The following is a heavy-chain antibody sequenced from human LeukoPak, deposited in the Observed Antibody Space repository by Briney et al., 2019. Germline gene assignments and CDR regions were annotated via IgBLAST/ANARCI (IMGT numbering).Heavy chain of an antibody. V-gene: IGHV4-34*01. CDR3: ARGFGIVGATSFDY. Sequence: SETLSLTCAVYGGSFSGYYWSWIRQPPGKGLEWIGEINHSGSTNYNPSLKSRVTISVDTSKNQSSLKLSSVTAADTAVYYCARGFGIVGATSFDYWGQGTLVTVSS. CDR1: GGSFSGYY. D-gene: IGHD1-26*01. CDR2: INHSGST. J-gene: IGHJ4*02.